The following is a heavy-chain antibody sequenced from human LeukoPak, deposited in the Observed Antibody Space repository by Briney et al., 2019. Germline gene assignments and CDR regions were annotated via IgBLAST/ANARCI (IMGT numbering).Heavy chain of an antibody. Sequence: GGSLRLSCAASGFTFSSYWMHWARQTPGKGLVWVSHIRNDGSSTRYADSVKGRFTISRDNAKKSLYLQMNSLRAEDTAVYYCVRDRGWLSNPGYFDYWGRGTLVTVSS. CDR1: GFTFSSYW. J-gene: IGHJ4*02. V-gene: IGHV3-74*01. CDR2: IRNDGSST. D-gene: IGHD3-22*01. CDR3: VRDRGWLSNPGYFDY.